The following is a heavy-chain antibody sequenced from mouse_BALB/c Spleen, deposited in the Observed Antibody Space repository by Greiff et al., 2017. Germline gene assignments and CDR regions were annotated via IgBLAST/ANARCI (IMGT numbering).Heavy chain of an antibody. Sequence: QGQLQQSGAELVRPGSSVKISCKASGYAFSSYWMNWVKQRPGQGLEWIGQIYPGDGDTNYNGKFKGKATLTADKSSSTAYMQLSSLTSEDSAVYFCARAGYYAMDYWGQGTSVTVSS. J-gene: IGHJ4*01. CDR2: IYPGDGDT. CDR3: ARAGYYAMDY. CDR1: GYAFSSYW. V-gene: IGHV1-80*01.